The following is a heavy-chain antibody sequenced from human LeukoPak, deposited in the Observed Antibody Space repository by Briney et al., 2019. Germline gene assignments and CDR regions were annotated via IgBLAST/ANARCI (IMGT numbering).Heavy chain of an antibody. V-gene: IGHV3-30*02. J-gene: IGHJ4*02. CDR2: IRYDGSNK. Sequence: AGGSLRLSCAASGFTFSSYGMHWVRQAPGKGLEWVAFIRYDGSNKYYADSVKGRFTISRDNSKNTLYLQMNSLRAEDTAVYYCAKAQPESIAVAGTSDYWGQGTLVTVSS. CDR1: GFTFSSYG. D-gene: IGHD6-19*01. CDR3: AKAQPESIAVAGTSDY.